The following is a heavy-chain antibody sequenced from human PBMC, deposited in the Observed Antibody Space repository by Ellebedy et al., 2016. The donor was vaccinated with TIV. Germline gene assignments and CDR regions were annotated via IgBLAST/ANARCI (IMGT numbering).Heavy chain of an antibody. CDR3: ARGRGWYPYFDY. V-gene: IGHV3-7*01. J-gene: IGHJ4*02. CDR1: GFAFSTYW. CDR2: LKQEGTEK. D-gene: IGHD6-19*01. Sequence: GESLKISCAASGFAFSTYWMSWVRQAPGKGLEWVANLKQEGTEKNYVDSVKGRFTISRDNAKNSVYLQMNSLRTEETAVYCCARGRGWYPYFDYWGQGTLVTVSS.